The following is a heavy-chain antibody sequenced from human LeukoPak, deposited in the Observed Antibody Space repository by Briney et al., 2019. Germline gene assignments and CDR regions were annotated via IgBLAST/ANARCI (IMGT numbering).Heavy chain of an antibody. J-gene: IGHJ4*02. Sequence: ASVKASCKASGYTFTSYGISWVRQAPGQGLEWMGWISAFDGSTDYADKVRGRVTLTTDTSTSTFYMEMRSLRSEDTAIYYCARAYVVTGAFDYWGQGSLLTVSS. D-gene: IGHD3-9*01. V-gene: IGHV1-18*01. CDR2: ISAFDGST. CDR1: GYTFTSYG. CDR3: ARAYVVTGAFDY.